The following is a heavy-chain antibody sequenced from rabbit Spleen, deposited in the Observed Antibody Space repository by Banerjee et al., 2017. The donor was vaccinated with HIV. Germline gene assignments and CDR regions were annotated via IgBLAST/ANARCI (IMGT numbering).Heavy chain of an antibody. CDR3: ARNAGTIFPTFSMVL. CDR1: GFYFSRSYW. J-gene: IGHJ6*01. Sequence: LEEAGGDLVKPGASLTLTCTASGFYFSRSYWICWVCQDPGKGLVWIGCIYAGSSGTTVPAPWAKGPFPLSKASSTTVTLQITCLTAAVTTPYFSARNAGTIFPTFSMVLGGPRTRGTVS. D-gene: IGHD4-2*01. CDR2: IYAGSSGTT. V-gene: IGHV1S40*01.